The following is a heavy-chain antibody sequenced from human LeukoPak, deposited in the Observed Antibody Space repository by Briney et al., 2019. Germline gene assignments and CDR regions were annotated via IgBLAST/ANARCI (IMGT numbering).Heavy chain of an antibody. CDR2: INHSGST. Sequence: PSETLSLTCAVYGGSFSGYYWSWIRQPPGKGLEWIGEINHSGSTNYNPSLKSRVTISVDTSKNQFSLKLSSVTAADTAVYYCARRGLRRIQLWFLDYRGQGTLVTVSS. V-gene: IGHV4-34*01. D-gene: IGHD5-18*01. CDR1: GGSFSGYY. CDR3: ARRGLRRIQLWFLDY. J-gene: IGHJ4*02.